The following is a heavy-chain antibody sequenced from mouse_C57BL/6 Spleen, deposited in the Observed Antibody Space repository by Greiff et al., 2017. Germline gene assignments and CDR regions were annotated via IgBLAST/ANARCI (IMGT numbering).Heavy chain of an antibody. J-gene: IGHJ2*01. CDR1: GFNIKNTY. D-gene: IGHD1-1*01. V-gene: IGHV14-3*01. CDR3: ARESTVVATCYLDY. Sequence: VQLQQSVAELVRPGASVKLSCTASGFNIKNTYMHWVQQRPEQGLEWIGRIAPANGNTKYAPKFPGKATITADTSSNTAYLQLSSLTAEDTAIYYCARESTVVATCYLDYWGQGTTLTVSS. CDR2: IAPANGNT.